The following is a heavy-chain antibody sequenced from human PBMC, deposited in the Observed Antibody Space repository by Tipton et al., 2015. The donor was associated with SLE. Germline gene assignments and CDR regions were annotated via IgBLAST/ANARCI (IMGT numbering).Heavy chain of an antibody. CDR1: GGSFSGYY. Sequence: LRLSCAVYGGSFSGYYWSWIRQPPGKGLEWIGEINHSGSTNYNPSLKSRVTISVDTSKNQFSLKLSSVTAADTAVYYCAREADYWGQGTLVTVPS. V-gene: IGHV4-34*01. CDR3: AREADY. J-gene: IGHJ4*02. CDR2: INHSGST.